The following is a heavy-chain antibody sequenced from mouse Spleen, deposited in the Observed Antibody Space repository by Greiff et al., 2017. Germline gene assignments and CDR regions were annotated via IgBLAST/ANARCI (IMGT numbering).Heavy chain of an antibody. CDR1: GFTFTDYY. CDR2: IRNKANGYTT. V-gene: IGHV7-3*02. J-gene: IGHJ2*01. CDR3: ARDGLRFFDY. D-gene: IGHD1-1*01. Sequence: EVQVVESGGGLVQPGGSLRLSCATSGFTFTDYYMSWVRQPPGKALEWWGFIRNKANGYTTEYSASVKGRFTISRDNSQSILYLQMNTLRAEDSATYYCARDGLRFFDYWGQGTTLTVSS.